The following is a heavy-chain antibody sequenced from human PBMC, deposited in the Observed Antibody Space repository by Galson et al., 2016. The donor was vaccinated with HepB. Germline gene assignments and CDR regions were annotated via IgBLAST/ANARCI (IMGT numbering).Heavy chain of an antibody. CDR3: ARAPGYYGSGRLYGMDV. V-gene: IGHV1-18*01. D-gene: IGHD3-10*01. CDR1: GYTFTSYG. Sequence: SVKVSCKASGYTFTSYGISWVRQAPGQGLEWMGWISAYNGNTNYAQKLQGRVTMTTDTSTSTAYMELRSLRSDDTAVYYCARAPGYYGSGRLYGMDVWGQGTTVTVSS. CDR2: ISAYNGNT. J-gene: IGHJ6*02.